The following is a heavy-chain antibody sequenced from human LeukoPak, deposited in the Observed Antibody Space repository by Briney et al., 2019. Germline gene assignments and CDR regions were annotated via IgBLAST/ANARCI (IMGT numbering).Heavy chain of an antibody. J-gene: IGHJ5*02. CDR3: AKDLADCSGGSCYPAWFDP. D-gene: IGHD2-15*01. CDR1: EFTFSSYW. Sequence: GGSLRLSCAASEFTFSSYWMSWVRQAPGKGLEWVANIKQDGNDKYYVDSVKGRFTISRDNAKSSLYLQMNSLRAEDTAVYYCAKDLADCSGGSCYPAWFDPWGQGTLVTVSS. V-gene: IGHV3-7*01. CDR2: IKQDGNDK.